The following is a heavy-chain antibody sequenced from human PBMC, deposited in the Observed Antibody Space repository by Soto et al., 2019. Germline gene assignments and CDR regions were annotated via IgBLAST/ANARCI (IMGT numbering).Heavy chain of an antibody. J-gene: IGHJ5*02. CDR1: GFTFSNYA. V-gene: IGHV3-23*01. CDR3: AKLTRIVVVPAAMGNWFDP. CDR2: ISGSAGST. D-gene: IGHD2-2*01. Sequence: GSLRLSCAASGFTFSNYAMSWVRQAPGKGLEWVSAISGSAGSTYYADSVKGRFTISRDNSKNTLYLQMNSLRAEDTAIYYCAKLTRIVVVPAAMGNWFDPWGQGTLGTVS.